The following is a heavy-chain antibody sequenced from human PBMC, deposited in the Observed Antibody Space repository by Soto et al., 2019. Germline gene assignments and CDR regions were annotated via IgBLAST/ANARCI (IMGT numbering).Heavy chain of an antibody. D-gene: IGHD2-2*01. Sequence: GGSLRLSCAASGFTFSSYAMSWVRQAPGKGLEWVSAISGSGGSTYYADSVKGRFTISRDNSKNTLYLQMNSLRAEDTAVYYCALLMVPAATIHRGNAFDIWGQGTMVTVSS. CDR1: GFTFSSYA. CDR3: ALLMVPAATIHRGNAFDI. V-gene: IGHV3-23*01. J-gene: IGHJ3*02. CDR2: ISGSGGST.